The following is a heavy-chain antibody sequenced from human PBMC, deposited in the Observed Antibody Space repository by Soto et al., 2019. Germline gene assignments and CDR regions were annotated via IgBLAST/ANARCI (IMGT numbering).Heavy chain of an antibody. CDR3: AKGPTVAYFDY. J-gene: IGHJ4*02. Sequence: SETLSLTCAVSGGSISSGGYSWSWIRQPPGKGLEWIGYIYYSGSTNYNPSLKSRVTISVDTSKNQFSLKLSSGTAADTAVYYCAKGPTVAYFDYWGQGTLVTVSS. D-gene: IGHD4-17*01. CDR1: GGSISSGGYS. V-gene: IGHV4-61*08. CDR2: IYYSGST.